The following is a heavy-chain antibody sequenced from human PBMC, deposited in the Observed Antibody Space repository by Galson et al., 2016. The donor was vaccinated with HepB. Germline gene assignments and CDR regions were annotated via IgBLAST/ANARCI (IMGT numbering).Heavy chain of an antibody. D-gene: IGHD1-26*01. CDR3: AAGWELRHLDY. J-gene: IGHJ4*02. V-gene: IGHV4-34*01. Sequence: ETLSLTCAVYGGSFSGYHWSWIRQPPGKGLEWIGEINHSGSTNYNPSLKSRVTISVDTSKNQFSLKLSSVTAADTAVYYCAAGWELRHLDYWGQGTLVTVSS. CDR1: GGSFSGYH. CDR2: INHSGST.